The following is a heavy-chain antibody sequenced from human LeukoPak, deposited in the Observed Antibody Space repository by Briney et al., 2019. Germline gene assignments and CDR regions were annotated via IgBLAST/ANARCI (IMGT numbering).Heavy chain of an antibody. V-gene: IGHV3-23*01. CDR3: AKDRYSSSWYLDYLDY. CDR2: ISGSGGST. Sequence: GGSLRLSCAASGFTFSSYAMSWVRQAPGKGLEWVSAISGSGGSTYYADSVKGRFTISRDNSKDTLYLQMNSLRAEDTAVYYCAKDRYSSSWYLDYLDYWGQGTLVTVSS. J-gene: IGHJ4*02. CDR1: GFTFSSYA. D-gene: IGHD6-13*01.